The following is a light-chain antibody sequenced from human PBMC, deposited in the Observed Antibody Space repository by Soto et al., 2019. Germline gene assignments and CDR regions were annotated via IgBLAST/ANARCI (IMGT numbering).Light chain of an antibody. J-gene: IGKJ2*02. CDR1: QSVDRY. CDR3: QQRGKWPST. V-gene: IGKV3-11*01. CDR2: DAY. Sequence: EVVLTQSPDTLSLSPGETATLSCRASQSVDRYVAWYQQKLGQAPTLLIYDAYTRATGVGDRFTGSGSATDFSLTISSLGPEDFAVYYCQQRGKWPSTFGPGTKVEMK.